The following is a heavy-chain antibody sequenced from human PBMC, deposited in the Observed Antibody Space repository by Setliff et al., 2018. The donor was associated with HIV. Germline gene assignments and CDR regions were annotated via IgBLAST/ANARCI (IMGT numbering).Heavy chain of an antibody. J-gene: IGHJ2*01. V-gene: IGHV1-2*02. Sequence: ASVKVSCKASGYSFTGYYIHWVRQAPGQGLEWMGWINPNSGGTNYAQNFQGRVTMTRDTSVITAYMELSRLRSDDTALYYCARTRAIAHDAFDMGSIYSDWYFDVWGPATQVTVSS. CDR3: ARTRAIAHDAFDMGSIYSDWYFDV. D-gene: IGHD3-10*01. CDR1: GYSFTGYY. CDR2: INPNSGGT.